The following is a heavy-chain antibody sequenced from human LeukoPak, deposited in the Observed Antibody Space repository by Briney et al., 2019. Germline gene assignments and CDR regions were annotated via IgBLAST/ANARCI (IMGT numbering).Heavy chain of an antibody. J-gene: IGHJ4*02. CDR3: ASGVTEDIGVAQFDS. D-gene: IGHD6-19*01. CDR1: GFFFSAYA. CDR2: VSYDGASK. V-gene: IGHV3-30*04. Sequence: GGSLRLSCAASGFFFSAYAMHWVRQAPGKGLEWVAVVSYDGASKNYADSVKGRFTISRDNSEDTLFLQLNSLRPEDTAVYYCASGVTEDIGVAQFDSWGQRTLVTVSS.